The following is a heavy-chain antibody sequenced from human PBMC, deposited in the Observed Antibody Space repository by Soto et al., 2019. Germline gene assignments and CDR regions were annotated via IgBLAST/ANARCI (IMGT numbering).Heavy chain of an antibody. D-gene: IGHD3-22*01. Sequence: SVKVSCKASGGTFSSYAISWVRQAPGQGLEWMGGIIPIFGTANYAQKFQGRVTITADKSTSTAYMELSSLRSEDTAVYYCARVGLYYYDGSGYDYWGKGTLVTVSS. J-gene: IGHJ4*02. CDR1: GGTFSSYA. V-gene: IGHV1-69*06. CDR3: ARVGLYYYDGSGYDY. CDR2: IIPIFGTA.